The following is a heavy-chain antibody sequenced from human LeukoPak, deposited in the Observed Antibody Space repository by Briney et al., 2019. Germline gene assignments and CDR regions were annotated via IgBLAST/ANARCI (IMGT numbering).Heavy chain of an antibody. Sequence: PGGSLRLSCAASGFSFSSYGMHWVRQAPGKGLEWVALISFDGSHKYYADYVKGRFTISRDSSKNTLYLQMNSLRAEDTALYYCAKDQDIAAASASDYWGQGTLVTVSS. CDR1: GFSFSSYG. CDR3: AKDQDIAAASASDY. J-gene: IGHJ4*02. CDR2: ISFDGSHK. V-gene: IGHV3-30*18. D-gene: IGHD6-13*01.